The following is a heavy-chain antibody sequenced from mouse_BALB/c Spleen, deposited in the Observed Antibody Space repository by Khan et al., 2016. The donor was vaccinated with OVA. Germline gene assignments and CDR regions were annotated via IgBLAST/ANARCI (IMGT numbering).Heavy chain of an antibody. CDR1: GFDFSRYW. J-gene: IGHJ3*01. V-gene: IGHV4-1*02. CDR2: INPDSSTI. CDR3: ARRNYGAWFAY. Sequence: EVKLLESGGGLVQPGGSLKLSCAASGFDFSRYWMSWVRQAPWKGLEWIGEINPDSSTINYTPSLKDKFIISRDNAKNTLYLQMSKVRSEDTALYYCARRNYGAWFAYWGQGTLVTVSA. D-gene: IGHD2-1*01.